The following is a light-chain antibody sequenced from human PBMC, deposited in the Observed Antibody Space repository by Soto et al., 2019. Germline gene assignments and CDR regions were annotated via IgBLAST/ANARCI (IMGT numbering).Light chain of an antibody. Sequence: EMVMTQSPATLSVSPGERASLSCRASQSVSSNLAWYQQKPGQAPRLLIYGASTRATGIPVRFSGSGSGTEFTLTISSLQSEDFAAYYCQQYNNWPPITFGQGTRLEIK. V-gene: IGKV3-15*01. J-gene: IGKJ5*01. CDR1: QSVSSN. CDR3: QQYNNWPPIT. CDR2: GAS.